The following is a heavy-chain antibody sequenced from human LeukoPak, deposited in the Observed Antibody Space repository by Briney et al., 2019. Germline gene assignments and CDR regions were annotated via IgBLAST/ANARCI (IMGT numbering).Heavy chain of an antibody. Sequence: GWSLRLSCAASGFTVSSNYMCWVRQAPGKGLEWVSVIYRGGSTYYADSVKGRFTISRDNSKNTLYLQMNSLRAEDTAVYYCARIDYGSGSYYDYWGQGTLVTVSS. V-gene: IGHV3-53*01. D-gene: IGHD3-10*01. J-gene: IGHJ4*02. CDR3: ARIDYGSGSYYDY. CDR1: GFTVSSNY. CDR2: IYRGGST.